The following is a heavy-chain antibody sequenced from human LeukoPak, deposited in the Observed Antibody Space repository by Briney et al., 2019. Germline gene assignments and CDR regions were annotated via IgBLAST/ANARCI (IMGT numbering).Heavy chain of an antibody. V-gene: IGHV1-69*06. CDR3: ARAHYDILTGYYPFDY. J-gene: IGHJ4*02. CDR1: GGTFSSYA. CDR2: IIPIFGTA. Sequence: ASVKVSCKASGGTFSSYAISWARQAPGQGLEWMGGIIPIFGTANYAQKFQGRVTITADKSTSTAYMELSSLRSEDTAVYYCARAHYDILTGYYPFDYWGQGTLVTVSS. D-gene: IGHD3-9*01.